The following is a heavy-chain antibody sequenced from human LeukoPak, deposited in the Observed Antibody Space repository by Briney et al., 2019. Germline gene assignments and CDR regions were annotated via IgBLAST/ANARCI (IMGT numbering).Heavy chain of an antibody. J-gene: IGHJ5*02. CDR2: INPNTGGT. D-gene: IGHD6-13*01. CDR3: ARQRVAAAGPDWFDP. Sequence: GASVKVSCKASGHTFTTYYIHWVRQAPGQGLEWMGWINPNTGGTNYAQQFQGRVTMTRDTSISTAYMELSRLKSDDTAVYYCARQRVAAAGPDWFDPWGQGTLVTVSS. CDR1: GHTFTTYY. V-gene: IGHV1-2*02.